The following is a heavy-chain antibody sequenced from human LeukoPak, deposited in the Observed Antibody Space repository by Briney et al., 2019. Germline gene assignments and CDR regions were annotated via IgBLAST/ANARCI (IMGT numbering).Heavy chain of an antibody. Sequence: SQTLSLTCTVSGGSISSGGYYWSWIRQHPGKGLEWIGYIYYSGSTYHNPSLKSRVTISVDTSKNQFSLKLSSVTAADTAVYYCARATLNSGYGYDAFDIWGQGTMVTVSS. CDR1: GGSISSGGYY. CDR2: IYYSGST. V-gene: IGHV4-31*03. J-gene: IGHJ3*02. D-gene: IGHD5-12*01. CDR3: ARATLNSGYGYDAFDI.